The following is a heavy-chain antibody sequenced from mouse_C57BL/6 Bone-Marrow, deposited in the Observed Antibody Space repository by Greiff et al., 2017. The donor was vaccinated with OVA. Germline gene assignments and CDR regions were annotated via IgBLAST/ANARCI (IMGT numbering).Heavy chain of an antibody. V-gene: IGHV1-55*01. CDR2: IYPGSGST. Sequence: QVHVKQPGAELVKPGASVKMSCKASGYTFTSYWITWVKQRPGQGLEWIGDIYPGSGSTNYNEKFKSKATLTVDTSSSTAYMQLSSLTSEDSAVYYCARGDPGYFDYWGQGTTLTVSS. CDR3: ARGDPGYFDY. D-gene: IGHD2-13*01. J-gene: IGHJ2*01. CDR1: GYTFTSYW.